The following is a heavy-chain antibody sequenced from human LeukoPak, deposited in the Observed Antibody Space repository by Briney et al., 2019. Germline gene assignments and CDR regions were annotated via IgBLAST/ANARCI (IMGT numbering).Heavy chain of an antibody. V-gene: IGHV1-8*01. CDR2: MNPNSGNT. J-gene: IGHJ5*02. CDR1: GYTFTSYD. CDR3: ARGRDVGAMSYWFDP. D-gene: IGHD1-26*01. Sequence: GASVTVSCTASGYTFTSYDINWVRQATGQGLEWMGWMNPNSGNTGYAQKFQGRVTMTRNTSISTAYMELSSLRSEDTAVYYCARGRDVGAMSYWFDPWGQGTLVTVSS.